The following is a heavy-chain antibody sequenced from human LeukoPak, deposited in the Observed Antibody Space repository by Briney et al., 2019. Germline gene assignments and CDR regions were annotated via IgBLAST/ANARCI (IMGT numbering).Heavy chain of an antibody. Sequence: EASVKVSCKASGGTFSSYAISWVRQAPGQGLEWMGGIIPIFGTANYAQKFQGRVTITADESTSTAYMELSSLRSEDTAVYYCARKVPNDSSGYYYRGQFDPWGQGTLVTVSS. V-gene: IGHV1-69*13. CDR3: ARKVPNDSSGYYYRGQFDP. D-gene: IGHD3-22*01. CDR1: GGTFSSYA. CDR2: IIPIFGTA. J-gene: IGHJ5*02.